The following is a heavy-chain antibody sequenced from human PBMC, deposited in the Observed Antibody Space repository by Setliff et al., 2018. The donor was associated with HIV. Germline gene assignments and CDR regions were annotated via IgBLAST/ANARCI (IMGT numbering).Heavy chain of an antibody. J-gene: IGHJ1*01. D-gene: IGHD6-6*01. CDR2: INPSSGST. CDR1: GYTFTSYY. CDR3: ARDPAPSSSASYFQH. V-gene: IGHV1-46*01. Sequence: ASVKVSCKASGYTFTSYYMHWVRQAPGQGLEWMGIINPSSGSTTYAQKFQGRVTMTRDTSTSTVYMELSSLRSEDTAIYYCARDPAPSSSASYFQHWGQGTPVTVSS.